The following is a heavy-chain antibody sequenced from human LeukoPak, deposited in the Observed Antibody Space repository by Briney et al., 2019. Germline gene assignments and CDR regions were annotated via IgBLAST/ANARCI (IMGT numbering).Heavy chain of an antibody. D-gene: IGHD3-10*01. CDR1: TSNFNYYY. Sequence: GGSLRLSCAASTSNFNYYYMNWIRQAPGKGLEWLSYISDNGKTIFYADSVKGRFTISRDNAGKSLFLQMNSLRAEDTAVYYCARLQYSFLYGSGSYGVDYWGQGTLVTVSS. CDR3: ARLQYSFLYGSGSYGVDY. V-gene: IGHV3-11*04. J-gene: IGHJ4*02. CDR2: ISDNGKTI.